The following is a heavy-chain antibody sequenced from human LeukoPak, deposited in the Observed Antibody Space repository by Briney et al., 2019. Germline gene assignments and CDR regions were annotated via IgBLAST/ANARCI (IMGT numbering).Heavy chain of an antibody. D-gene: IGHD4-23*01. CDR2: INPNSGGT. J-gene: IGHJ4*02. CDR3: ATLRDYGGNSVRLTSFDY. V-gene: IGHV1-2*02. Sequence: ASVKVSCQASRYTFTGYYLLCVRQAAGQGVAWMGWINPNSGGTHHAQKFQGRRTMTSDTSISTAYLELSRLRSDDTAVYYCATLRDYGGNSVRLTSFDYWGQGTLVTVSS. CDR1: RYTFTGYY.